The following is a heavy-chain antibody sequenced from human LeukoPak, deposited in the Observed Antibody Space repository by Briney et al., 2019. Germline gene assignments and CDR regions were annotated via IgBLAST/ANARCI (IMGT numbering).Heavy chain of an antibody. J-gene: IGHJ4*02. CDR1: GGSISSGGYY. D-gene: IGHD3-10*01. V-gene: IGHV4-31*03. CDR2: IYYSGST. Sequence: SETLSLTCTVSGGSISSGGYYWSWIRQHPGKGLEWIGYIYYSGSTYYNPSLKSRVTISVDTSENQFSLKLSSVTAADTAVYYCARVNYGSATKEDYWGQGTLVTVSS. CDR3: ARVNYGSATKEDY.